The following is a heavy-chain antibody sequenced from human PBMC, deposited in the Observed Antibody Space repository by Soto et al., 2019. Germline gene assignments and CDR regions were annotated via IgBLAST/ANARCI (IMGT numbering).Heavy chain of an antibody. CDR3: ARYSFGYSGAFDA. CDR1: GGSISTTSHY. V-gene: IGHV4-39*01. Sequence: SETLSLTCPVSGGSISTTSHYWGWIRQPPGKGPQWIGSIYHDGETFHNPSLKSRVSISVDTSKNQFSVKLRSVTAADTAVYHCARYSFGYSGAFDAWGQGTMVTVSS. CDR2: IYHDGET. J-gene: IGHJ3*01. D-gene: IGHD3-22*01.